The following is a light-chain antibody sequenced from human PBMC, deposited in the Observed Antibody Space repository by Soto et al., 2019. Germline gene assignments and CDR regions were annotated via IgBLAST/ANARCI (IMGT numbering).Light chain of an antibody. CDR2: DVS. CDR3: RSFTSCFTYL. J-gene: IGLJ1*01. Sequence: QYVRTQPASVSGSPGQSITISCTGTSSDVGGHNSVSWYRQDPGKAPKLMIYDVSNRPSGVSDRFSGSKSGNTASLTISGLQIEDEADYYCRSFTSCFTYLFGSGINFTGL. CDR1: SSDVGGHNS. V-gene: IGLV2-14*01.